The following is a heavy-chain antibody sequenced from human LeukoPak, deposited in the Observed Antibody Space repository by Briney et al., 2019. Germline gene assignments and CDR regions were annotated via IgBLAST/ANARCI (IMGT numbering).Heavy chain of an antibody. D-gene: IGHD3-10*01. Sequence: GGTLRLSCAAFGFTFSDYYMSWIRQAPGKGLEWVSYISSSGSTIYYADSVKGRFTISRDNAKNSLYLQMNSLRAEDTAVYYCAREDLTMVRGVIRRHYDYWGQGTLVTVSS. CDR1: GFTFSDYY. J-gene: IGHJ4*02. CDR3: AREDLTMVRGVIRRHYDY. CDR2: ISSSGSTI. V-gene: IGHV3-11*01.